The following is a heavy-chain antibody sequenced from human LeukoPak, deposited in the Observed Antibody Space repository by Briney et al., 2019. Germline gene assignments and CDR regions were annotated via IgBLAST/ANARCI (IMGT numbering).Heavy chain of an antibody. CDR2: INPNSGGT. CDR3: ARDPGASDTAMEFDY. Sequence: ASVKVSCKASGYTFTGYYMHWGRQAPGQGLEWMGWINPNSGGTNYAQKLQSSVTITRDTSISPAYMELRRLRSDDTAVYYCARDPGASDTAMEFDYWGQGNLVTVSS. CDR1: GYTFTGYY. D-gene: IGHD5-18*01. V-gene: IGHV1-2*02. J-gene: IGHJ4*02.